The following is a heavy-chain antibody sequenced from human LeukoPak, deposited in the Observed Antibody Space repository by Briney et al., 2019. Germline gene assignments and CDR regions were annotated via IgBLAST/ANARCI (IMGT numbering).Heavy chain of an antibody. CDR3: ARGHSSSWYTYYYYGMDV. V-gene: IGHV1-3*01. CDR2: IYGGNGNT. J-gene: IGHJ6*02. Sequence: VASVKVSCKASGYTFTSYAMHWVRQAPGQRLEWMGWIYGGNGNTKYSQKFQGRVTMTRDTSTSTVYMELSSLRSEDTAVYYCARGHSSSWYTYYYYGMDVWGQGTTVTVSS. D-gene: IGHD6-13*01. CDR1: GYTFTSYA.